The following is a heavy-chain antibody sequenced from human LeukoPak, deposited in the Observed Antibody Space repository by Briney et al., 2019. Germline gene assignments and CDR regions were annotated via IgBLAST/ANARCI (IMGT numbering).Heavy chain of an antibody. CDR3: AKSGGDYFSGTYRFDY. CDR1: GFTLSSYG. J-gene: IGHJ4*02. CDR2: ISGSGSYT. Sequence: GGSLRLSCAAFGFTLSSYGMSWVRQAPGKGLEWVSGISGSGSYTYYADSVKGRFTISRDNSKNTLYLQMNSLRAEDTAVYYCAKSGGDYFSGTYRFDYWGQGTLVTVSS. D-gene: IGHD1-26*01. V-gene: IGHV3-23*01.